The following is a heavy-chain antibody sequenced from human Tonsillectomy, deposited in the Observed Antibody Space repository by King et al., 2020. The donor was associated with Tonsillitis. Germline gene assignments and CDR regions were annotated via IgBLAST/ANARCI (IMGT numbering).Heavy chain of an antibody. CDR2: IYTSGST. V-gene: IGHV4-61*02. Sequence: MQLQESGPGLVKPSQTLSLTCTVSGGSISSGRYYWSWIRQPAGKGLEWIGRIYTSGSTNYNPSLKSRVSTSVDTSKNQFSLKVSSVTAADTAVYYCARDDRQLEAFDIWGRGTMVTVSA. CDR3: ARDDRQLEAFDI. J-gene: IGHJ3*02. CDR1: GGSISSGRYY. D-gene: IGHD1-1*01.